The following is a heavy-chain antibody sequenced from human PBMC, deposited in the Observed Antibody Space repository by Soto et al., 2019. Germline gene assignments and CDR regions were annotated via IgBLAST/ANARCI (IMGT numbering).Heavy chain of an antibody. D-gene: IGHD3-22*01. CDR2: ISGSGGST. CDR3: AKGDYYDSSGCDY. Sequence: EVQLLESGGGLVQPGGSLRLSCAASGFTFSSHAMSWVRQAPGKGLEWVSAISGSGGSTYYADSVKGRFTISRDNSKNTLYLQMNSRRAEDTAVYYCAKGDYYDSSGCDYWGQGTLVTVSS. V-gene: IGHV3-23*01. CDR1: GFTFSSHA. J-gene: IGHJ4*02.